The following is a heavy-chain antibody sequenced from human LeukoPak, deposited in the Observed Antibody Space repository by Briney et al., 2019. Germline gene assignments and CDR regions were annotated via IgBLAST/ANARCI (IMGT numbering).Heavy chain of an antibody. V-gene: IGHV4-59*01. CDR1: GGSISNYY. Sequence: PSETLSLTCTVSGGSISNYYWSWIRQPPGKGLEWIGYVYSSGSTNYSSSLKSRVTISVDTSKNQFSLNLNSVTAADTAVYYCARGTGCSTTSCYGTHFHHWGQGTLVTVSS. CDR2: VYSSGST. CDR3: ARGTGCSTTSCYGTHFHH. J-gene: IGHJ1*01. D-gene: IGHD2-2*01.